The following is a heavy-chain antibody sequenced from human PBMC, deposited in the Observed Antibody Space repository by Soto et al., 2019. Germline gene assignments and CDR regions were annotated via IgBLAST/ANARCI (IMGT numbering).Heavy chain of an antibody. J-gene: IGHJ4*02. V-gene: IGHV3-7*01. CDR3: ARALLWFGEFFDY. D-gene: IGHD3-10*01. CDR1: GFTFSSYW. CDR2: IKQDGSEK. Sequence: PGGSLRLSCAASGFTFSSYWMGWVRQAPGKGLEWVANIKQDGSEKYYVDSVKGRFTISRDNAKNSLYLQMNSLRAEDTAVYYCARALLWFGEFFDYWGQGTLVTVSS.